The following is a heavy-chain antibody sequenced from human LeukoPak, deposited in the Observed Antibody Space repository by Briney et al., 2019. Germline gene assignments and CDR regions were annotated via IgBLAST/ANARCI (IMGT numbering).Heavy chain of an antibody. J-gene: IGHJ5*02. CDR3: ARGGLRGYSGYGYNWFDP. CDR1: GYTFTGYY. V-gene: IGHV1-2*02. D-gene: IGHD5-12*01. CDR2: INPNSGGT. Sequence: GASVKVSCKASGYTFTGYYMHWVRQAPGQGLEWMGWINPNSGGTNYAQKFQGRVTMTRDTSISTAYMELSRLRSDDTAVYYCARGGLRGYSGYGYNWFDPWGQGTLVTVSS.